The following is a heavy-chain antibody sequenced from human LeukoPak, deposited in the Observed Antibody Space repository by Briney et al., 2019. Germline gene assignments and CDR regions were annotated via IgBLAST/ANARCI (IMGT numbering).Heavy chain of an antibody. CDR1: GGSISSGVYY. CDR2: IYYSGST. D-gene: IGHD1-26*01. J-gene: IGHJ6*02. Sequence: SETLSLTCPVSGGSISSGVYYWSWIRQHPGKGLEWIGYIYYSGSTYYNPSLKSRVTISVDTSKNQFSLKLSSVTAADTAVYYCARLFDSGSYDYYYGMDVWGQGTTVTVSS. CDR3: ARLFDSGSYDYYYGMDV. V-gene: IGHV4-31*03.